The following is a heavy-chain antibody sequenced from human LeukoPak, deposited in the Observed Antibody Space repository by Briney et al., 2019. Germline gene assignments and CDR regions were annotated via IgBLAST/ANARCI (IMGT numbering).Heavy chain of an antibody. CDR2: ISSSSSYI. CDR1: GFTFSSYS. CDR3: ARDSGSPRGPRGAFDI. J-gene: IGHJ3*02. Sequence: GGSLRLSCAASGFTFSSYSMNWVRQAPGKGLEWVSCISSSSSYIYYADSVKGRFTISRDNAKNSLYLQMNSLRAEDTAVYYCARDSGSPRGPRGAFDIWGQGTMVTVSS. V-gene: IGHV3-21*01. D-gene: IGHD1-26*01.